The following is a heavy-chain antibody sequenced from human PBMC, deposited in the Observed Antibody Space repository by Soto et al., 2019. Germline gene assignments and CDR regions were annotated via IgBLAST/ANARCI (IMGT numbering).Heavy chain of an antibody. V-gene: IGHV3-11*06. CDR1: GFTFSDYY. CDR3: ARRRSSSLDGSLWFDP. D-gene: IGHD3-10*01. Sequence: PWGSLRLSCAASGFTFSDYYMSWIRQAPGKGLEWVSYISSSSSYTNYADSVKGRFTISRDNAKNSLYLQMNSLRAEDTAVYYCARRRSSSLDGSLWFDPWGQGTLVTVSS. J-gene: IGHJ5*02. CDR2: ISSSSSYT.